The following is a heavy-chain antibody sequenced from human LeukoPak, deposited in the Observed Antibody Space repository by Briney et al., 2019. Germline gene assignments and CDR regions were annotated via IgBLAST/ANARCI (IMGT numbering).Heavy chain of an antibody. Sequence: GGSLRLSCAASGFTFSSYSMNWVRQAPGKGLEWVSSISISSSYIYYADSVKGRFTISRDNAKNSLYLQMNSLRAEDTTVYYCAKGPGYSTSDYWGQGTLVTVSS. V-gene: IGHV3-21*01. CDR1: GFTFSSYS. D-gene: IGHD2-21*01. CDR3: AKGPGYSTSDY. CDR2: ISISSSYI. J-gene: IGHJ4*02.